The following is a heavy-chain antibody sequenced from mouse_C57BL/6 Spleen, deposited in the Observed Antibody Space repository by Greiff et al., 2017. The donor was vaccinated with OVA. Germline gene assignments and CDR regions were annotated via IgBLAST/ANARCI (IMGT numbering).Heavy chain of an antibody. CDR1: GYTFTSYW. J-gene: IGHJ2*01. Sequence: QVQLQQPGAELVKPGASVKLSCKASGYTFTSYWMQWVKQRPGQGLEWIGEIDPSDSYTNYNQKFKGKATLTVDTSSSTAYMQLSSLTSEDSAVYYCARWLYYFDYWGQGTTLTVSS. CDR2: IDPSDSYT. CDR3: ARWLYYFDY. V-gene: IGHV1-50*01. D-gene: IGHD2-2*01.